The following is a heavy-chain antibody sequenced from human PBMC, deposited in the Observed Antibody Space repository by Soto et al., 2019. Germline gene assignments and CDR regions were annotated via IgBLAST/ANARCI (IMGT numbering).Heavy chain of an antibody. D-gene: IGHD3-3*02. V-gene: IGHV4-59*01. Sequence: XETLSLTCTVAGCSISSYYWSWIRQPPGKGLEWIGYIYYSGSTNYNPSLKSRVTISVDTSKNQFSLKLSSVTAADTAVYYCARSPRIHLFDYWGQGTLVTVSS. J-gene: IGHJ4*02. CDR3: ARSPRIHLFDY. CDR1: GCSISSYY. CDR2: IYYSGST.